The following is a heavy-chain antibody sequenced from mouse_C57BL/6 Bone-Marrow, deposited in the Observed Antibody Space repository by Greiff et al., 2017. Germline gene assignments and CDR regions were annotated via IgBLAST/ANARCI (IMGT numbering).Heavy chain of an antibody. V-gene: IGHV5-4*01. Sequence: EVKLVESGGGLVKPGGSLKLSCAASGFTFSSYAMSWVRQTPEKRLEWVATISDGGSYTYYPDNVKGRFTISRDNAKNNLYLQMSHLKSEDTAMYYCARDLGFFDYWGQGTTLTVSS. CDR3: ARDLGFFDY. D-gene: IGHD3-1*01. CDR2: ISDGGSYT. J-gene: IGHJ2*01. CDR1: GFTFSSYA.